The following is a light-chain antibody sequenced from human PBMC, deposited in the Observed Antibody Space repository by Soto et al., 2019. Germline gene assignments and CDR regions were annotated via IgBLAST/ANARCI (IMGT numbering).Light chain of an antibody. J-gene: IGKJ1*01. Sequence: DIQMTQSPSSLSASVGTRVTITCRASQSISSYLNWFQQKPGKAPKVLIYAASSLQSGVPSRFSGSGSGTDFTLTISSLQPVDFATYYCQQSYSTPWTFGQGTKVEIK. CDR2: AAS. CDR3: QQSYSTPWT. V-gene: IGKV1-39*01. CDR1: QSISSY.